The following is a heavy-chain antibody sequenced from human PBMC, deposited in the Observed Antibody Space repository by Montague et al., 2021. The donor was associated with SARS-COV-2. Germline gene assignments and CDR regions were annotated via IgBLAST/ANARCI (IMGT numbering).Heavy chain of an antibody. Sequence: SLRLSCAASGFTFSSYGMHWVRQAPGKGLEWVAVIWYDGSNKYYADSVKGRFTISRDNYKNTLYLQMNSLRAEDTAVYYCARSARFGESPEMDVWGQGTTVTVSS. CDR3: ARSARFGESPEMDV. V-gene: IGHV3-33*01. CDR1: GFTFSSYG. J-gene: IGHJ6*02. D-gene: IGHD3-10*01. CDR2: IWYDGSNK.